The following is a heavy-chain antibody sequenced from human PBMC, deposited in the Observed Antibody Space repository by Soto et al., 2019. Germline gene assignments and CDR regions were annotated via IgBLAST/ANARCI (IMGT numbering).Heavy chain of an antibody. V-gene: IGHV3-33*01. D-gene: IGHD3-9*01. CDR3: ARRDLRYFDWLFPGGMDV. CDR1: GFTFSSYG. Sequence: GGSLRLSCAASGFTFSSYGMHWVRQAPGKGLEWVAVIWYDGSNKYYADSVKGRFTISRDNSKNTLYLQMNSLRAEDTAVYYCARRDLRYFDWLFPGGMDVWGQGTTVTVSS. J-gene: IGHJ6*02. CDR2: IWYDGSNK.